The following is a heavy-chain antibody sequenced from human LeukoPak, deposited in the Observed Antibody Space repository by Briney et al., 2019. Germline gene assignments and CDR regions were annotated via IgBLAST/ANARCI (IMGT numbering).Heavy chain of an antibody. D-gene: IGHD6-13*01. V-gene: IGHV3-30*18. Sequence: PGGSLRLSCAASGFTFSSYGMHWGRQAPGKGLEWVAVISYDGSNKYYADSVKGRFTISRDNSKNTLYLQMNSLRAEDTAVYYCAKDADSSSWSYYYYYYMDVWGKGTTVTISS. CDR2: ISYDGSNK. CDR3: AKDADSSSWSYYYYYYMDV. J-gene: IGHJ6*03. CDR1: GFTFSSYG.